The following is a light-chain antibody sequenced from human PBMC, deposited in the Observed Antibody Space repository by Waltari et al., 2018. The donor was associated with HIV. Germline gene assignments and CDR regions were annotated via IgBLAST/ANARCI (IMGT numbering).Light chain of an antibody. Sequence: QVVLTQSPSASASLGASVKITCTLSSGHTTYAIAWHQQQPAKGPRFLMKVNSDGSLTKGDGIPDRVSGSAAGPERSLTISSLQSEDEGDYYCQTWGAGIVVFGGGTKLSVL. CDR3: QTWGAGIVV. J-gene: IGLJ2*01. V-gene: IGLV4-69*01. CDR2: VNSDGSL. CDR1: SGHTTYA.